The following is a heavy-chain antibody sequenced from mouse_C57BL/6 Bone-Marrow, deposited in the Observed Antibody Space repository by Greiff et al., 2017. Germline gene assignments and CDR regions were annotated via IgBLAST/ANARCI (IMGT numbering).Heavy chain of an antibody. CDR3: ARNHPHYYGSSYYFDY. Sequence: QVQLQQSGAELMKPGASVKLSCKATGYTFTGYWIEWVKQRPGHGLEWIGEILPGSGSTNYNEKFKGKATFTADTSSNTAYMQLSSLTTEDSAIYYCARNHPHYYGSSYYFDYWGQGTTLTVSS. V-gene: IGHV1-9*01. D-gene: IGHD1-1*01. J-gene: IGHJ2*01. CDR2: ILPGSGST. CDR1: GYTFTGYW.